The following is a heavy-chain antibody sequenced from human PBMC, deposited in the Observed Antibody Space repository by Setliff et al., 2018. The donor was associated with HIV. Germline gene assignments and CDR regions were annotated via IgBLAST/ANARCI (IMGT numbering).Heavy chain of an antibody. J-gene: IGHJ4*02. CDR2: VYYSGST. V-gene: IGHV4-31*02. CDR1: GGSISSSGYY. D-gene: IGHD3-3*01. CDR3: ARGPFVLRFLERLVYFDY. Sequence: SETLSLTCSVSGGSISSSGYYWSWIRQHPGKGLDWIGRVYYSGSTDYNPSLQSRATLSIDTSKNQFSLKLTSVIVADTAIYYCARGPFVLRFLERLVYFDYWGQGKLVTVS.